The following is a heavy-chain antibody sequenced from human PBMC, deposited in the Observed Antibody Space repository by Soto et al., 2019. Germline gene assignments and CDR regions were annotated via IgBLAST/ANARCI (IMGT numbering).Heavy chain of an antibody. J-gene: IGHJ4*02. D-gene: IGHD2-15*01. CDR1: GFTFSRQA. CDR2: IWYHGIDK. V-gene: IGHV3-33*01. CDR3: ATGFLGLCTGGNCPLDY. Sequence: QVQLVESGGGVVQPARSLRLSCAASGFTFSRQAMHWVRQAPGRGLEWVAVIWYHGIDKYYADSVKGRFTISRDNSKNTVYLQMTSLRGEDTAVYYCATGFLGLCTGGNCPLDYWGQGTLVTVSS.